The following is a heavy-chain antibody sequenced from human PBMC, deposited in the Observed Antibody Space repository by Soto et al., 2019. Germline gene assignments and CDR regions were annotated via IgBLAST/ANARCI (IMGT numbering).Heavy chain of an antibody. V-gene: IGHV4-59*08. Sequence: QVQLQESGPGLVKPSETLSLTCTVSGGSISSYYWSWIRQPPGKGLEWIGYIYYSGSTNYNPSLKSRVTISVDTSKNQFSLKLSSVTAADTAVYYCARSINWTFFSGYWGQGTLVTVSS. CDR1: GGSISSYY. D-gene: IGHD1-20*01. CDR3: ARSINWTFFSGY. J-gene: IGHJ4*02. CDR2: IYYSGST.